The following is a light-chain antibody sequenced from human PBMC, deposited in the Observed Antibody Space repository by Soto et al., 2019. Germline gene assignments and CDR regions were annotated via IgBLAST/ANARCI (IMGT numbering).Light chain of an antibody. CDR2: DSS. CDR3: QQRSNWPPT. J-gene: IGKJ4*01. V-gene: IGKV3-11*01. Sequence: ELVLTQSPATLSLSPGERATLSCRASQRVSIYLAWYKQKPGQAPRLLIYDSSNQSTGIPDRFSGSVSVTDFTLTISSLVPADFAIYYCQQRSNWPPTFGGVTKVEIK. CDR1: QRVSIY.